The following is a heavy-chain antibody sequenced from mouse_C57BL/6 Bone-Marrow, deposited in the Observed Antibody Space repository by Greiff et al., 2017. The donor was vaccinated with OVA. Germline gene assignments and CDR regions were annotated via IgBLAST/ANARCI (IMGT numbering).Heavy chain of an antibody. CDR3: ARETMVTTGAMDY. D-gene: IGHD2-2*01. Sequence: EVQLQQSGPELVKPGASVKISCKASGYTFTDYYMNWVKQSHGKSLEWIGDINPNNGGTSYNQKFKGKATLTVDKSSSTAYMELRSLTSEDSAVYYCARETMVTTGAMDYWGQGTSVTVSS. CDR2: INPNNGGT. CDR1: GYTFTDYY. V-gene: IGHV1-26*01. J-gene: IGHJ4*01.